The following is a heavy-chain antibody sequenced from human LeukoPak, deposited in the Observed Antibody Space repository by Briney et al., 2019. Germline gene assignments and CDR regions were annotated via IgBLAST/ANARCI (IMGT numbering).Heavy chain of an antibody. J-gene: IGHJ6*03. CDR3: AKSMTGLGYCSSTSCYRSNYYYYYMDV. CDR1: GFTFSSYW. D-gene: IGHD2-2*01. CDR2: IKQDGSEK. Sequence: GGSLRLSCAASGFTFSSYWMSWVRQAPGKGLEWVANIKQDGSEKYYVDSVKGRFTISRDNAKNSLYLQMNSLRAEDTAVYYCAKSMTGLGYCSSTSCYRSNYYYYYMDVWGKGTTVTVSS. V-gene: IGHV3-7*01.